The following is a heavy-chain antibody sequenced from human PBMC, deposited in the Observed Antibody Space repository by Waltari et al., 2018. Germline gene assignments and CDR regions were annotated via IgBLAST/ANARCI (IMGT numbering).Heavy chain of an antibody. J-gene: IGHJ5*02. CDR2: ISPHSGTS. CDR1: GGTFSIYD. CDR3: AREIPTEGFDL. Sequence: QVQLVQSGTEVKKPGASVKVSCKASGGTFSIYDINWVRQAAGQGLEWVGWISPHSGTSGSAQKFQGRVTITSDTSISTVYMDVSSLRSEDTAVYYCAREIPTEGFDLWGQGTLVTVSS. D-gene: IGHD2-21*01. V-gene: IGHV1-8*03.